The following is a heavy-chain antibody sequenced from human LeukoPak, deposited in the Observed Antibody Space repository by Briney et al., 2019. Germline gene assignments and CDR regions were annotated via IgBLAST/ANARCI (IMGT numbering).Heavy chain of an antibody. D-gene: IGHD4-17*01. CDR1: GFTVSSNY. CDR3: AREGYGDYSFDY. Sequence: GGSLRLSCAASGFTVSSNYMSWVRQAPGKGLEWVSVIYSGGNTYYADSVKGRFTISRDNSKNTLYLQMNSLRAEDAAVYYCAREGYGDYSFDYWGQGTLVTVSS. J-gene: IGHJ4*02. CDR2: IYSGGNT. V-gene: IGHV3-66*01.